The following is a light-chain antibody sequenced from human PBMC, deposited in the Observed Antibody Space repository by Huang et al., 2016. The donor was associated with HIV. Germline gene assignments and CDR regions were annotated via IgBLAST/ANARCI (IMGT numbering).Light chain of an antibody. CDR3: MQALQTPIT. J-gene: IGKJ5*01. Sequence: DIVMTQSPLSLPVTPGEPASISCRSSQSLLHSNGYNYLDCYLQKPGQSPQLLIYLGSNRASGVPDRFSGSGSGTDCTLKISRVEAEDVGVYYCMQALQTPITFGQGTRLEIK. CDR1: QSLLHSNGYNY. V-gene: IGKV2-28*01. CDR2: LGS.